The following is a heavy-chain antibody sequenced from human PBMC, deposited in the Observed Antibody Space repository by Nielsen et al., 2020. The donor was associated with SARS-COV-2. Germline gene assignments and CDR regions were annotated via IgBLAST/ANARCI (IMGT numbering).Heavy chain of an antibody. CDR2: IYHSGST. CDR1: GFPISGGFY. D-gene: IGHD3-10*01. V-gene: IGHV4-38-2*02. CDR3: ARDKVYYNAASEVDF. J-gene: IGHJ4*02. Sequence: SETLSLTCNVSGFPISGGFYWGWIRQPPGKGLEWIASIYHSGSTYYNPSLKSRVSMSVDTPKNQFSLKLNSVTAADTAVYYCARDKVYYNAASEVDFWGQGTLVTVSS.